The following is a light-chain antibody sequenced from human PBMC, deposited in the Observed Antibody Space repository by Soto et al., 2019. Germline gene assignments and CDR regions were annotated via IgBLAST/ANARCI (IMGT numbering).Light chain of an antibody. V-gene: IGKV3-15*01. Sequence: EIVMTQSPATLSVSPWERATLSCRASQSFSTNLAWYQQKPGQAPRLLIHEASIRATGIPARFSGSGSGTEFTLTISSLQPDDLATYYCQQYNNYFWAFGQGTKVDIK. CDR2: EAS. CDR1: QSFSTN. CDR3: QQYNNYFWA. J-gene: IGKJ1*01.